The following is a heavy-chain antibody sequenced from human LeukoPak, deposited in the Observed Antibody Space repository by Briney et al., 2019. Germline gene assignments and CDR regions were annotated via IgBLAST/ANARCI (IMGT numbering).Heavy chain of an antibody. CDR2: INSRGNTK. CDR3: ARDSNWSPDY. J-gene: IGHJ4*02. V-gene: IGHV3-48*03. Sequence: GGSLRLSCAVSGFIFSGYEMNWVRQAPGKGLEWLSYINSRGNTKYYADSVKGRFTTSRDNARNTLYLQMNSLRAEDTAIYYCARDSNWSPDYWGQGTLVTVSS. CDR1: GFIFSGYE. D-gene: IGHD5-24*01.